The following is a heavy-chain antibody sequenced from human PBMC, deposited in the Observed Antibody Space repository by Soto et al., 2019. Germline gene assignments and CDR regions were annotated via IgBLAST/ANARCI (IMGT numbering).Heavy chain of an antibody. CDR1: GGSININKW. Sequence: QVQLQESGPGPVKPSGTLSLTCTVSGGSININKWWTWVRQPPGKGLEWVGEIHPSGRTNYSPAPKSRLSLSVDKSNNQLSLKLTSLSAADTAVYYCARGGDWKFDYWGQGTQVTVSA. V-gene: IGHV4-4*02. J-gene: IGHJ4*02. CDR2: IHPSGRT. CDR3: ARGGDWKFDY. D-gene: IGHD1-1*01.